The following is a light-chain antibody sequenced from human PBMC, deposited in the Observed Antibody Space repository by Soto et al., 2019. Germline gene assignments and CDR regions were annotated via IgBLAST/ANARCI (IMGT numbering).Light chain of an antibody. Sequence: QSVLTQPPSVSGAPGQRVTISCTGTSSNIGAGYNVHWFQQLPGTAPKLLIYATSNRPSGVPDRFSGSKSGNSASLAITGLQAEDEADYYCKSYDTSLSVVFGGGTKVTVL. CDR2: ATS. J-gene: IGLJ2*01. V-gene: IGLV1-40*01. CDR1: SSNIGAGYN. CDR3: KSYDTSLSVV.